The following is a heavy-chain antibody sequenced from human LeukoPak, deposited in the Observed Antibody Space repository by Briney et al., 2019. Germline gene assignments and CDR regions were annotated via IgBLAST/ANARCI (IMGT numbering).Heavy chain of an antibody. D-gene: IGHD2-2*01. V-gene: IGHV3-66*01. CDR1: RISDY. CDR2: IYTGDST. CDR3: ASSTSTPGGFDF. J-gene: IGHJ4*02. Sequence: PGGSLRLSCAASRISDYMIWVRQAPGTGLEWVSVIYTGDSTYYANSVKGRFTISRDNSQRMLYLQMNSLRAEDTSVYYCASSTSTPGGFDFWGQGTLVTVSS.